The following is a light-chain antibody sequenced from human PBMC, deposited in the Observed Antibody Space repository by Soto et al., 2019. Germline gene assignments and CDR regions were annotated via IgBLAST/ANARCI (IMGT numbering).Light chain of an antibody. CDR3: QQYNNWPPWT. J-gene: IGKJ1*01. CDR2: GAS. CDR1: QSVSSN. V-gene: IGKV3-15*01. Sequence: EIVMTQSPATLSVSPGERATLSCRASQSVSSNLAWYQQKPGKAPRLLIYGASTRATGIPARFIGSGSGTEFTLNISSLQSEDFAVYYCQQYNNWPPWTFGQGTKVEIK.